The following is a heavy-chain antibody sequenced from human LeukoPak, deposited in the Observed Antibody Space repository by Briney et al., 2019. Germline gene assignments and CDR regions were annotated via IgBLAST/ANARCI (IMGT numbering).Heavy chain of an antibody. D-gene: IGHD6-13*01. Sequence: GRSLRLSCAASGFTFSSYGMHWVRQAPGKGLEWVAVIWYDGSNKYYADSVKGRFTISRDNSKNTLYLHMNSLRAEDTAVYYCARSIAAAGTPFDYWGQGTLVTVSS. CDR3: ARSIAAAGTPFDY. V-gene: IGHV3-33*01. CDR2: IWYDGSNK. J-gene: IGHJ4*02. CDR1: GFTFSSYG.